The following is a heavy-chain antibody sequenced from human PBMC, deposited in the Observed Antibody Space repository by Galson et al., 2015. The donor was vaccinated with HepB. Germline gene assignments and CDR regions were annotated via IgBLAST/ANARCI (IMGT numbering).Heavy chain of an antibody. Sequence: QSGAEVKKPGESLRISCKGSGYSFTSYWISWVRQMPGKGLEWMGRIDPSDFYTNYSPSFQGHVTISADKSISTAYLQWSSLKASDTAMYYCARQDFAGVRGVNIDYWGQGTLVTVSS. V-gene: IGHV5-10-1*01. CDR3: ARQDFAGVRGVNIDY. CDR2: IDPSDFYT. CDR1: GYSFTSYW. J-gene: IGHJ4*02. D-gene: IGHD3-10*01.